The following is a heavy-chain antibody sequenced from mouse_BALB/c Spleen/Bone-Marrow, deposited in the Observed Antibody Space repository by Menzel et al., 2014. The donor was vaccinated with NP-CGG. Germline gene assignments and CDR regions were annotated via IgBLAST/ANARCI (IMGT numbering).Heavy chain of an antibody. J-gene: IGHJ1*01. D-gene: IGHD1-1*01. V-gene: IGHV4-1*02. CDR2: INPDSSTI. CDR1: RFDFSRYW. CDR3: ARLNYYGNLFV. Sequence: EVKLVESGGGLVQPGGSLKLSCAASRFDFSRYWMSWVRQAPGKGLEWIGEINPDSSTINYTPSLKDKFIISRDNAKNTLYLQMSKVRSEDTALYYCARLNYYGNLFVWGAGTTATVSS.